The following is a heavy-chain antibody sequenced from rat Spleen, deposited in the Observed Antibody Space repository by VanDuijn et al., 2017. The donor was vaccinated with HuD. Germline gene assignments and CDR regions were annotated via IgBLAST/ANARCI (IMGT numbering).Heavy chain of an antibody. CDR2: IWGDGST. J-gene: IGHJ3*01. V-gene: IGHV2-1*01. CDR3: TSPFRWFAY. CDR1: GFSLLSYS. Sequence: QVQLKESGPGLVQPSQTPSLTCTVSGFSLLSYSVHWIRQPPGKGLEWMGGIWGDGSTNYNSALKSRLSISRDTSKSQVFLKMNSLQTEDTAIYFCTSPFRWFAYWGQGTLVTVSS.